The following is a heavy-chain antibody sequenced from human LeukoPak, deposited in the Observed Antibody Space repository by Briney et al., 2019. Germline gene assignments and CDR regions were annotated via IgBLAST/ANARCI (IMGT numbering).Heavy chain of an antibody. CDR2: IYYSGST. D-gene: IGHD6-13*01. Sequence: SETLPLTCTVSGGSISSYYWSWIRQPPGKGLEWIGYIYYSGSTNYNPSLKSRVTISVDTSKNQFSLKLSSVTAADTAVYYCASYSSSWSLDYWGQGTLVTVSS. CDR3: ASYSSSWSLDY. V-gene: IGHV4-59*01. J-gene: IGHJ4*02. CDR1: GGSISSYY.